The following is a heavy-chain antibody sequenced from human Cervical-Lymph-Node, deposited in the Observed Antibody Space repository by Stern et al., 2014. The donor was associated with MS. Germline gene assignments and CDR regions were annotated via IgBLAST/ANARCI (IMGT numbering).Heavy chain of an antibody. CDR2: NGWDANK. D-gene: IGHD6-13*01. CDR3: ARCRWDSRRWYYFDY. CDR1: GFSLTTSAMC. V-gene: IGHV2-70*01. Sequence: QITLKESGPALVKPTQTLTLTCTFSGFSLTTSAMCVSWIRQPPGKALEWLALNGWDANKYYNTSLKTRLPISKDTSKNQALLALTNLNPVNTATYAGARCRWDSRRWYYFDYWGQGTLVTVSS. J-gene: IGHJ4*02.